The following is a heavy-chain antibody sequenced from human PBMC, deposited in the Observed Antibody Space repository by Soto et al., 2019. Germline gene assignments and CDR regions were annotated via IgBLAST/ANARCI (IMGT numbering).Heavy chain of an antibody. J-gene: IGHJ6*02. CDR2: IVVGSGNT. Sequence: GASVKVSCKASGFTFTSSAVQWVRQARGQRLEWIGWIVVGSGNTNYAQKFQERVTITRDMSTSTAYMELSSLRSEDTAVYYCAADTVVVTAIHDYYYGMDVWGQGTTVTVSS. V-gene: IGHV1-58*01. CDR3: AADTVVVTAIHDYYYGMDV. CDR1: GFTFTSSA. D-gene: IGHD2-21*02.